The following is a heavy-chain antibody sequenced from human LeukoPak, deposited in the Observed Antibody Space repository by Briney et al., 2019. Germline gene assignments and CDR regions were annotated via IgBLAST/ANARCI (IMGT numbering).Heavy chain of an antibody. J-gene: IGHJ3*01. Sequence: SVTVSCKTSGFTFSTSAVQWVRQARGQRLEWIGWIIVGSGATNYAQSLQGRFTITRDMSTNTAYMELSSLGSEDSAVYYCAAELYGVYTDCCTFHLWGQGTMVTVSS. D-gene: IGHD4-17*01. CDR2: IIVGSGAT. CDR3: AAELYGVYTDCCTFHL. CDR1: GFTFSTSA. V-gene: IGHV1-58*01.